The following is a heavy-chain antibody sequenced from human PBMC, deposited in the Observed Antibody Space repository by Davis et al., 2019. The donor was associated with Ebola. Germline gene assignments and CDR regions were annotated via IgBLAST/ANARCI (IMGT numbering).Heavy chain of an antibody. CDR3: ARGGEPYGMDV. D-gene: IGHD3-16*01. V-gene: IGHV1-18*01. J-gene: IGHJ6*02. CDR2: ISAYNGNT. Sequence: AASVKVSCKASGYTFTSYGISWVRQAPGQGLEWMGWISAYNGNTNYAQKFQGRVTTTADKSTSTAYMELSSLRSEDTAVYYCARGGEPYGMDVWGQGTTVTVSS. CDR1: GYTFTSYG.